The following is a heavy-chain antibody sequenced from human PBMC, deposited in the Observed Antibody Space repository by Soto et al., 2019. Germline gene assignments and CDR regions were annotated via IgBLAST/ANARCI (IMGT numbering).Heavy chain of an antibody. D-gene: IGHD4-17*01. V-gene: IGHV3-30-3*01. CDR2: ISYDGSNK. CDR3: AGKYGDYVPSYGMDV. J-gene: IGHJ6*02. Sequence: QVQLVESGGGVVQPGRSLRLSCAASGFTFSSYAMHWVRQAPGKGLEWVAVISYDGSNKYYADSVKGRFTISRDNSKNTLYLEMNSPGAEDTAVYYCAGKYGDYVPSYGMDVWGQGTTVTVSS. CDR1: GFTFSSYA.